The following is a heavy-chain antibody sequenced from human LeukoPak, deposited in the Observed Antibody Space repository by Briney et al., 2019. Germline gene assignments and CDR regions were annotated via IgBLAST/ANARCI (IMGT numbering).Heavy chain of an antibody. J-gene: IGHJ4*02. CDR1: GITFSGSG. CDR2: ISGSGSNT. D-gene: IGHD3-10*01. CDR3: ARSPNYKGYFDY. Sequence: GGSLRLSCAASGITFSGSGMSWVRQAPGKGLEWVSTISGSGSNTHYADSVKGRFTISRDNYKDTLYLQMNSLRAEDTAVYYCARSPNYKGYFDYWGQGTLVTVSS. V-gene: IGHV3-23*01.